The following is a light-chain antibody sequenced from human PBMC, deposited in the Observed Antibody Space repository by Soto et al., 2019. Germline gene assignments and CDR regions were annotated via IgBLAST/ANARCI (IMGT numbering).Light chain of an antibody. CDR2: GAS. V-gene: IGKV3-15*01. Sequence: EMVMTQSPVTLSVSPGGKATVFCRASQTVTTNLAWYQQKPGRSPRILLYGASTRATGITDRFSGSGSGTEFTINISRLKSEDLEVYYCQPYNDWPRTVGQVTQVEIK. CDR1: QTVTTN. CDR3: QPYNDWPRT. J-gene: IGKJ1*01.